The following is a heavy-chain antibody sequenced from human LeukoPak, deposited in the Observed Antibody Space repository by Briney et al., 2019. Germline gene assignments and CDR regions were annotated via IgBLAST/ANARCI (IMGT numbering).Heavy chain of an antibody. CDR1: GYTFSSYG. Sequence: GASLKLSCKASGYTFSSYGIHWVRQAPGQGLEWVAFIRYDRSNKDYAEYVKGRFAISRDNSKNTLYLQMNSLRTEDTAVYYCAKDPGGIALNSFASWGQGTLVTVSS. CDR2: IRYDRSNK. D-gene: IGHD2/OR15-2a*01. CDR3: AKDPGGIALNSFAS. J-gene: IGHJ4*02. V-gene: IGHV3-30*02.